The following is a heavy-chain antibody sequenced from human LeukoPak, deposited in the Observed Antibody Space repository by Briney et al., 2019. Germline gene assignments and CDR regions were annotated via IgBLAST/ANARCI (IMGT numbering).Heavy chain of an antibody. D-gene: IGHD3-10*01. Sequence: SGNLSVTCAVSGGSISSSNWWSWVRQPPGKGLGWIGEIYHSGSTNYNPSLKSPVTISVDKSKNQFSLKLSSVTAADTAVYYCARLYRGGPLNYYGMDVWGQGTTVTVSS. V-gene: IGHV4-4*02. CDR3: ARLYRGGPLNYYGMDV. J-gene: IGHJ6*02. CDR2: IYHSGST. CDR1: GGSISSSNW.